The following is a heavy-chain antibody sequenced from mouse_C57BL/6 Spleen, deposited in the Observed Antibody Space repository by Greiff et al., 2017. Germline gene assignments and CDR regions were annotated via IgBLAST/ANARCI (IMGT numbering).Heavy chain of an antibody. CDR2: IYPSDSET. J-gene: IGHJ2*01. CDR1: GYTFTSYW. CDR3: AREDYYGSRDY. D-gene: IGHD1-1*01. Sequence: VQLQQPGAELVRPGSSVKLSCKASGYTFTSYWMDWVKQRPGQGLEWIGNIYPSDSETHYNQKFKDKATLTVDKSSSTAYMQLSSLTSEDSAVYYCAREDYYGSRDYWGQGTTLTVSS. V-gene: IGHV1-61*01.